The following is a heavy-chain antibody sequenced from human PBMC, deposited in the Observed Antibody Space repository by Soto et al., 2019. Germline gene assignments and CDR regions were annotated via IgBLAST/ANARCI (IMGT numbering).Heavy chain of an antibody. CDR2: IYYSGST. CDR3: ARLPDY. Sequence: SETLSITCTVSGGSISGNYWTWIRQPPGKGLEWIGYIYYSGSTNYNPSLKSRVTISIDRSKNQFSLKLSSVTAADTAVYYCARLPDYWGQGILVTVSS. CDR1: GGSISGNY. V-gene: IGHV4-59*12. J-gene: IGHJ4*02. D-gene: IGHD2-2*01.